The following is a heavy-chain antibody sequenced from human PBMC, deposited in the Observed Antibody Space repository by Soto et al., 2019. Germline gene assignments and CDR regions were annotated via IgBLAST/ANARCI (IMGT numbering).Heavy chain of an antibody. Sequence: QVQLQESGPGLVKPSETLSLTCTVSGGSISSYYWSWIRQPPGKGLEWIGYIYYSGSTNHNPSLKSRVTISVDTSKNQFSLKLSSVTAADTAVYYCASARGLYGDYTFDYWGQGTLVTVSS. CDR3: ASARGLYGDYTFDY. D-gene: IGHD4-17*01. J-gene: IGHJ4*02. V-gene: IGHV4-59*01. CDR1: GGSISSYY. CDR2: IYYSGST.